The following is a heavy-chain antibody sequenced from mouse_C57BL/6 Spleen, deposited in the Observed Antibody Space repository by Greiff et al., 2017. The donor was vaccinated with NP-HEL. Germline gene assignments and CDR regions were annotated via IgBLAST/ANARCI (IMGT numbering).Heavy chain of an antibody. D-gene: IGHD1-1*01. V-gene: IGHV5-4*01. CDR3: ARDTTVVPHYFDY. Sequence: EVQRVESGGGLVKPEGSLKLSCAASGFTFSSYAMSWVRQTPEKRLEWVATISDGGSYTYYPDNVKGRFTISRDNAKNNLYLQMSHLKSEDTAMYYCARDTTVVPHYFDYWGQGTTLTVSS. CDR1: GFTFSSYA. CDR2: ISDGGSYT. J-gene: IGHJ2*01.